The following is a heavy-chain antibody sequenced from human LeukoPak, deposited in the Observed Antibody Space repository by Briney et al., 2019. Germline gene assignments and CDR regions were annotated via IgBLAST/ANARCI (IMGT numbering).Heavy chain of an antibody. D-gene: IGHD6-19*01. V-gene: IGHV1-8*01. CDR2: MNPNSGNT. J-gene: IGHJ4*02. CDR3: ARVRRIAVAGTTRRHSGVYAYDY. CDR1: GYTFTSYD. Sequence: ASVKVSCKASGYTFTSYDINWVRQPTGQGLEWMGWMNPNSGNTGYAQKFQGRVTMTRNTSISTAYMELSSLRSEDTAVYYCARVRRIAVAGTTRRHSGVYAYDYWGQGTLVTVSS.